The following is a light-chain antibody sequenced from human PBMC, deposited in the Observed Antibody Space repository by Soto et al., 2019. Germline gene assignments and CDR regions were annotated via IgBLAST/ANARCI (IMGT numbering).Light chain of an antibody. Sequence: DIQMTQSPSSLSASVGDGVTITCRASQSIATYLNWYQQKPGKAPRLLIFTASSLQTGVPSRFSGGGSGTDFTLTISSLQPEDFATYYCQQSYSTPPTFGGGTKVDIK. CDR1: QSIATY. CDR2: TAS. V-gene: IGKV1-39*01. J-gene: IGKJ4*01. CDR3: QQSYSTPPT.